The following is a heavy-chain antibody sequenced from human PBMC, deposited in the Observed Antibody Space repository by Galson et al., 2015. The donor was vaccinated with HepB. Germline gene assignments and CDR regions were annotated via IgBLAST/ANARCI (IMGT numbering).Heavy chain of an antibody. J-gene: IGHJ5*02. V-gene: IGHV4-31*02. CDR2: IYYSGST. D-gene: IGHD5-12*01. Sequence: TVSGGSISSGGYYWSWIRQHPGKGLEWIGYIYYSGSTYYNPSLKSRVTISVDTSKNQFSLKLSSVTAADTAVYYCARDRYIVATIRGGWNWFDPWGQGTLVTVSS. CDR3: ARDRYIVATIRGGWNWFDP. CDR1: GGSISSGGYY.